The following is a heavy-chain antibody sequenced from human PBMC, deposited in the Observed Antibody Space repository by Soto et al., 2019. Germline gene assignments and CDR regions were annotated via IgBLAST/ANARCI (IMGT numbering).Heavy chain of an antibody. V-gene: IGHV3-30-3*01. CDR3: AGSYDSSGLINWFDP. CDR1: GFTFSSYA. J-gene: IGHJ5*02. CDR2: ISYDGSNK. D-gene: IGHD3-22*01. Sequence: GSLRLSCAASGFTFSSYAMHWVRQAPGKGLGWVAVISYDGSNKYYADSVKGRFTISRDNSKNTLYLQMNSLRAEDTAVYYCAGSYDSSGLINWFDPWGQGTLVTVSS.